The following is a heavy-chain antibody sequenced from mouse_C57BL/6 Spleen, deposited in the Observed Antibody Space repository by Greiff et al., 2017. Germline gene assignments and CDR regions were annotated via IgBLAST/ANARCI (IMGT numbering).Heavy chain of an antibody. Sequence: QVQLQQPGAELVKPGASVKLSCKASGYTFTSYWMHWVKQRPGQGLEWIGMIHPNSGSTNYNEKFKIKATLTVDNSSSTAYMQLSSLTSEDSAVYYCAREHRGYFDVWGTGTTVTVSS. D-gene: IGHD2-14*01. CDR3: AREHRGYFDV. CDR2: IHPNSGST. CDR1: GYTFTSYW. V-gene: IGHV1-64*01. J-gene: IGHJ1*03.